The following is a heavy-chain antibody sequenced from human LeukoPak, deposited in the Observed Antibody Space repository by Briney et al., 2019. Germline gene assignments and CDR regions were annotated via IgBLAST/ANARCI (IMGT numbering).Heavy chain of an antibody. CDR1: GYTFTTYA. Sequence: ASVKVSCKASGYTFTTYAISWVRQAPGQGLEWMGWISAYNGNTNYAQKLQGRVTMTTDTSTSTAYMELRSLRSNDTAVYYCARGGTYYYGSGMALNYYYYYMDVWGKGTTVTISS. V-gene: IGHV1-18*01. CDR2: ISAYNGNT. J-gene: IGHJ6*03. CDR3: ARGGTYYYGSGMALNYYYYYMDV. D-gene: IGHD3-10*01.